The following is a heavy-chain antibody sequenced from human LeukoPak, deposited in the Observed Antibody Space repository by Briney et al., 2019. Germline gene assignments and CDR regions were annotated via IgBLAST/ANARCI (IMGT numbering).Heavy chain of an antibody. D-gene: IGHD6-19*01. CDR1: GFTFSTYG. J-gene: IGHJ4*02. Sequence: GGSLRLSCAASGFTFSTYGMSWVRQAPGKGLEWVSAISGSGGSTYYADSVKGRFTISRDNSKNTLYLQMNSLRAEDTAVYYCARDGSSSGWLYFDYWGQGTLVTVSS. CDR3: ARDGSSSGWLYFDY. V-gene: IGHV3-23*01. CDR2: ISGSGGST.